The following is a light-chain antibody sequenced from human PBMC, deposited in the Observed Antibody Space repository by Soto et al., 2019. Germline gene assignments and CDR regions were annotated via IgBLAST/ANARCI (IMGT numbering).Light chain of an antibody. V-gene: IGKV3-11*01. J-gene: IGKJ5*01. CDR2: DAS. CDR3: QQRSNWAT. Sequence: EIVLTQSPATLSLSPGERATLSCRASQSVSSYFAWYQQKPGQAPRLLIYDASNRATGIPARFSGSGSGTDFTLTISSREPEDFAVYYCQQRSNWATFGQGTRLEIK. CDR1: QSVSSY.